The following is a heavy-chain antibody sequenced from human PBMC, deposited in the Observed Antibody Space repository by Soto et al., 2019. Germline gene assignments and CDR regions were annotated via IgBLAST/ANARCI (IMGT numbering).Heavy chain of an antibody. CDR2: ISGSGGST. CDR3: AKDTSRWLQYPSFDD. CDR1: GFTFSSYA. D-gene: IGHD5-12*01. V-gene: IGHV3-23*01. Sequence: PGGSLRLSCAASGFTFSSYAMSWVRQAPGKGLEWVSAISGSGGSTYYADSVKGRFTISRDNSKNTLYLQMNSLRAEDTAVYYCAKDTSRWLQYPSFDDWGQGTLVTVSS. J-gene: IGHJ4*02.